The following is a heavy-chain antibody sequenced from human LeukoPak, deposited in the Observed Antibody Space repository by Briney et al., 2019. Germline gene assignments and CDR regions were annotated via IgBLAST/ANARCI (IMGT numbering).Heavy chain of an antibody. D-gene: IGHD5-12*01. CDR1: GYTFTSYY. V-gene: IGHV1-46*01. CDR3: ARDLSSMTIVATTNAFDY. J-gene: IGHJ4*02. Sequence: ASVKVSCKASGYTFTSYYMHWVRQAPGQGLEWMGIINPSGGSTSYAQKFQGRVTMTRDMSTSTVYMELSRLRSDDTAVYYCARDLSSMTIVATTNAFDYWGQGTLVTVSS. CDR2: INPSGGST.